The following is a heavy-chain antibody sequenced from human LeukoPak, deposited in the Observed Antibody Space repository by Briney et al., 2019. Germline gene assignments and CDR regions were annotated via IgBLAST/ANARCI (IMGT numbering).Heavy chain of an antibody. J-gene: IGHJ4*02. D-gene: IGHD6-13*01. Sequence: PGGSLRFSCAASGFTFSSYAMSWVRQAPGKGLEWVSAISGSGGSTYYADSVKGRFTISRDNSKDALYLQMNSLRAEDTAVYYCARDSAWPPFGPNIAAAGIDYWGQGTLVTVSS. CDR2: ISGSGGST. CDR3: ARDSAWPPFGPNIAAAGIDY. CDR1: GFTFSSYA. V-gene: IGHV3-23*01.